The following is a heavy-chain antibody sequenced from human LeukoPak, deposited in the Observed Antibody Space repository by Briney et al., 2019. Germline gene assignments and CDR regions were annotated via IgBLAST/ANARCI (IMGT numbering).Heavy chain of an antibody. J-gene: IGHJ5*02. CDR2: INHSGST. D-gene: IGHD3-10*01. CDR1: GGSFSGYY. V-gene: IGHV4-34*01. Sequence: PSETLSLTCAVYGGSFSGYYWSWIRRPPGKGLEWIGEINHSGSTNYNPSLKSRVTISVDTSKNQFSLKLSSVTAADTAVYYCATVGYYYGSGEANWFDPWGQGTLVTVSS. CDR3: ATVGYYYGSGEANWFDP.